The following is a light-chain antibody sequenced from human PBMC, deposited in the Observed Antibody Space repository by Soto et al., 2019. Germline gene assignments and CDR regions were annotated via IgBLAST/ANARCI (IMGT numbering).Light chain of an antibody. CDR1: SSDVGAYNS. CDR2: SVS. Sequence: SALTQPASVSGSPGQSITISCTGTSSDVGAYNSVSWYQQHPDKAPKLIIYSVSYRSSGVSDRFSGSKSDNTASLTISGLHTEDEADYYCSSSTSSSTYLFGTGTKVTVL. CDR3: SSSTSSSTYL. V-gene: IGLV2-14*03. J-gene: IGLJ1*01.